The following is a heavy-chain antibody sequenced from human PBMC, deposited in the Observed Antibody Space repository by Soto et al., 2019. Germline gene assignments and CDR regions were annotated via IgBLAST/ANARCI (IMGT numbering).Heavy chain of an antibody. J-gene: IGHJ5*02. CDR1: GGSISSYY. Sequence: PSATLSLTCTVSGGSISSYYWSWIRQPPGKGLEWIGYIYYSGSTNYNPSLKSRVTISVDTSKNQFSLKLSSVTAADTAVYYCARGRNWFDPWGQGTLVTVSS. V-gene: IGHV4-59*01. CDR2: IYYSGST. CDR3: ARGRNWFDP.